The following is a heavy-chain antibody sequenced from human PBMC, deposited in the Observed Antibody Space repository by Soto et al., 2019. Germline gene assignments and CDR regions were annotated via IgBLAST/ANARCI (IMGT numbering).Heavy chain of an antibody. Sequence: PSETLSLTCTVSGGSISSYYWSWIRQPPGKGLEWIGYVYYGGSTNYNPSLKSRVTISVDTSKNQFSLKLSSVTAADTAVYYCARSESGSYFRYWGQGTLVTVSS. V-gene: IGHV4-59*01. CDR3: ARSESGSYFRY. CDR2: VYYGGST. D-gene: IGHD1-26*01. CDR1: GGSISSYY. J-gene: IGHJ4*02.